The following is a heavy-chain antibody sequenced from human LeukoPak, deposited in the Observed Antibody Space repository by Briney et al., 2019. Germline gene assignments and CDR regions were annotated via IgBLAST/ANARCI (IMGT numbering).Heavy chain of an antibody. V-gene: IGHV3-30-3*01. J-gene: IGHJ4*02. CDR2: ISYDGSNK. CDR1: GFTFSSYA. D-gene: IGHD3-10*01. CDR3: ARDRITLGSFDY. Sequence: GGSLRLSCAASGFTFSSYAMHWVRQAPGKGLEWVAVISYDGSNKYYADSVKGRFTISRDNSKNTLNLQMNSLRAEDTAVYYCARDRITLGSFDYWGQGTLVTVSS.